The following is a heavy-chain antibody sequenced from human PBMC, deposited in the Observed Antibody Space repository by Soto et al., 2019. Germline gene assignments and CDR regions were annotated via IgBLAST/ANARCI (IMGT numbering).Heavy chain of an antibody. Sequence: PSETLSLTCTVSGGSISSYYWSWIRQPPGKGLEWIGYIYYSGSTNYNPSLKSRVTISVDTSKNQFSLKLSSVTAADTAVYYCARGRGYSSSWIPGDYYYGMDVWGQGTTVTVSS. V-gene: IGHV4-59*01. CDR2: IYYSGST. D-gene: IGHD6-13*01. CDR1: GGSISSYY. J-gene: IGHJ6*02. CDR3: ARGRGYSSSWIPGDYYYGMDV.